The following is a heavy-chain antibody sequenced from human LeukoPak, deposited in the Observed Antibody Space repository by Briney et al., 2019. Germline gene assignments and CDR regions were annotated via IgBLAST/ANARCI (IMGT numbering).Heavy chain of an antibody. CDR2: ISYDGSNK. CDR3: ARDGATPGYYFDY. V-gene: IGHV3-30-3*01. J-gene: IGHJ4*02. CDR1: GFTFSSYA. D-gene: IGHD1-26*01. Sequence: GGSLRLSCAASGFTFSSYAMHWVRQAPGKGLEWVAVISYDGSNKYYADSVKGRFTISRDNSKNTLYLQMNSLRAEDTAVYYCARDGATPGYYFDYWGQGTLVTVSS.